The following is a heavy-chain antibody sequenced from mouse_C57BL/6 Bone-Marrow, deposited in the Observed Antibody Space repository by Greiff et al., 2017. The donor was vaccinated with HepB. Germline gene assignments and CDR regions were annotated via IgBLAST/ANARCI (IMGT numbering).Heavy chain of an antibody. CDR1: GYTFTSYW. D-gene: IGHD2-3*01. J-gene: IGHJ3*01. CDR2: IYPGNSDT. CDR3: TKTYDGDLRFAY. V-gene: IGHV1-5*01. Sequence: VQLKQSGTVLARPGASVKMSCKTSGYTFTSYWMHWVKQRPGQGLEWIGAIYPGNSDTSYNQKFKGKAKLTAVTSASTAYMELSSLTNEDSAVYYCTKTYDGDLRFAYWGQGTLVTVSA.